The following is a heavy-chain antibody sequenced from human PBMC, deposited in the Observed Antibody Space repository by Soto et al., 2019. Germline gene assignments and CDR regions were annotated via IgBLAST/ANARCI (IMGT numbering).Heavy chain of an antibody. CDR2: ISIDGSNK. Sequence: QVHLVESGGGVVQPGRSLRLSCAASGFTFSTYAMHWVRQAPGKGLEWVTTISIDGSNKYYADSMKGRFTISRDNSKNTLYHQMNSLRPEDSAVYYCARDQGRSLAWQRGLDVWGQGTTVTVSS. V-gene: IGHV3-30-3*01. J-gene: IGHJ6*02. D-gene: IGHD3-3*01. CDR1: GFTFSTYA. CDR3: ARDQGRSLAWQRGLDV.